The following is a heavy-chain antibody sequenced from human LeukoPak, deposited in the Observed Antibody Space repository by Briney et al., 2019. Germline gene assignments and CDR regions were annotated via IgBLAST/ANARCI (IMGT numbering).Heavy chain of an antibody. CDR2: MNPNSGST. D-gene: IGHD3-16*01. CDR1: GYAFTSYD. V-gene: IGHV1-8*03. Sequence: GASVKVSCKASGYAFTSYDIDWVRQATGQGLEWMGWMNPNSGSTGYAQKFQGRVTITRNTSISTAYMELSSLRSEDTAVYYCARGRKAYRKTPNWFDPWGQGTLVTVSS. CDR3: ARGRKAYRKTPNWFDP. J-gene: IGHJ5*02.